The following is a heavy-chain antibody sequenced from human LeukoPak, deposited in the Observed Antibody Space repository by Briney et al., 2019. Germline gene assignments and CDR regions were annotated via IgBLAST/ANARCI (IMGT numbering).Heavy chain of an antibody. CDR3: VNPRGFSYGYFDY. D-gene: IGHD5-18*01. Sequence: PSEALSLTCTVSGGSISSSSAYWGWIRQPPGKGLEWIGSIYYSKNTYYNPSLKSRVTISADTSKNQFSLTLGSVSATDTAVYYCVNPRGFSYGYFDYWGQGTLVTVSS. CDR2: IYYSKNT. V-gene: IGHV4-39*01. CDR1: GGSISSSSAY. J-gene: IGHJ4*02.